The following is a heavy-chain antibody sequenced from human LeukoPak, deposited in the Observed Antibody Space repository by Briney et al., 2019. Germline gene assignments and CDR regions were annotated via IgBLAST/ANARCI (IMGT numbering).Heavy chain of an antibody. CDR3: ARDLYPSGGSWSPGWFDP. CDR2: INHSGST. D-gene: IGHD2-15*01. CDR1: GGSFSGYY. V-gene: IGHV4-34*01. J-gene: IGHJ5*02. Sequence: SETLSLTCAVYGGSFSGYYWSWIRQPPGKGLEWIGEINHSGSTNCNPSLKSRVTISVDTSKNQFSLKLSSVTAADTAVYYCARDLYPSGGSWSPGWFDPWGQGTLVTVSS.